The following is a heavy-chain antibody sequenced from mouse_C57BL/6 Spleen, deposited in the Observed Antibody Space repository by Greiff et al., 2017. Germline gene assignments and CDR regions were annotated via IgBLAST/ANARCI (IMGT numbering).Heavy chain of an antibody. J-gene: IGHJ1*03. CDR2: FHPYNDDT. CDR3: ARSYYYGSLRYFDV. D-gene: IGHD1-1*01. Sequence: QVHVKQSGAELVKPGASVKMSCKASGYTFTTYPIEWMKQNHGKSLEWIGNFHPYNDDTKYNEKFKGKATLTVEKSSSTVYLELSRLTSDDSAVYYCARSYYYGSLRYFDVWGTGTTVTVSS. CDR1: GYTFTTYP. V-gene: IGHV1-47*01.